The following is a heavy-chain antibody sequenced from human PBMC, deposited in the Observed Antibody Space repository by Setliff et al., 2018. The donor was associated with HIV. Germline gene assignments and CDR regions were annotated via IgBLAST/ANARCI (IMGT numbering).Heavy chain of an antibody. CDR3: ARGSGYDKGAYHYYYGMDV. D-gene: IGHD5-12*01. V-gene: IGHV3-7*01. J-gene: IGHJ6*02. CDR2: IKQDGSER. CDR1: GFTFSRYW. Sequence: PGGSLRLSCAASGFTFSRYWMSWVRQAPGKGLEWVANIKQDGSERYYGDSVQGRFTVSRDNAENSLYLQMNSLRAEDTAVYYCARGSGYDKGAYHYYYGMDVWGQGTTVTVSS.